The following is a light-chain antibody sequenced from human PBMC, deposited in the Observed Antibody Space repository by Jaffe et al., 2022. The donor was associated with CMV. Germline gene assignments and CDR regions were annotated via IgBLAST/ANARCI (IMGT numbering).Light chain of an antibody. V-gene: IGLV4-69*02. Sequence: QLVVTQSPSASASLGDSVKLTCTLNNRHRNNAVAWHRTQPKKGPQYVMKIDSEGYFSGGAGMSNRFSGSSSGAERYLTISRLQYEDEGDYYCQTWGTGAQFFGGGTKVSVL. CDR2: IDSEGYF. CDR1: NRHRNNA. CDR3: QTWGTGAQF. J-gene: IGLJ2*01.